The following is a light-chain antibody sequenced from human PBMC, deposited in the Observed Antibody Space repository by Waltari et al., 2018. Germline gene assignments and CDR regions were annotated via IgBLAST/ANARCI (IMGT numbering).Light chain of an antibody. CDR1: SSDVGCDKL. J-gene: IGLJ3*02. CDR3: CSYASDITLV. V-gene: IGLV2-23*02. CDR2: EVN. Sequence: QSALSQPASVSGSPGQSITISCTGTSSDVGCDKLFSWYKQHPGKVPKLIIFEVNKRPSGVSNRFSGSKSGNTASLTISGLQPEDEADYYCCSYASDITLVFGGGTKLTVL.